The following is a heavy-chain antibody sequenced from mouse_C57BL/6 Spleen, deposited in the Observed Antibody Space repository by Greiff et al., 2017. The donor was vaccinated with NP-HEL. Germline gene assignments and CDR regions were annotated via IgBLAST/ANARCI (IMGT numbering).Heavy chain of an antibody. Sequence: EVMLVESGGGLVKPGGSLKLSCAASGFTFSDYGMHWVRQAPETGLEWVAYISSGSSTIYYADTVKGRFTISRDKAKNTLFLQMTSLRSEDTAMYYCARTYYDYSYYAMDYWGQGTSVTVSS. CDR2: ISSGSSTI. V-gene: IGHV5-17*01. CDR1: GFTFSDYG. CDR3: ARTYYDYSYYAMDY. J-gene: IGHJ4*01. D-gene: IGHD2-4*01.